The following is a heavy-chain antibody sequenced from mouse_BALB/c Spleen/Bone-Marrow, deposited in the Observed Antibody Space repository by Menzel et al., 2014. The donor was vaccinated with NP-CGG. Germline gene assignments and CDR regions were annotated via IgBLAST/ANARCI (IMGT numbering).Heavy chain of an antibody. J-gene: IGHJ3*01. V-gene: IGHV1-9*01. Sequence: QVQLQQSGAELVKPGASVKISCKATGYTFSRNWIEWVKQRPGHGLEWIGEILPGSGSTNYNEKFKGKATFTADTSSNTANMQLSSLTSEDSGVYYCARVGSTMITTAFAYWGQGTLVTVSA. CDR2: ILPGSGST. D-gene: IGHD2-4*01. CDR3: ARVGSTMITTAFAY. CDR1: GYTFSRNW.